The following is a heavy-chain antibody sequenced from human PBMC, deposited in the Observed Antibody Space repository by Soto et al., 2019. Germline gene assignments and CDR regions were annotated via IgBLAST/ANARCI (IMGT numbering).Heavy chain of an antibody. CDR2: IYYSGST. Sequence: EMLTLTCTVSGGSISSYYWSWIRQPPGKGLEGIGYIYYSGSTNYTPSLKSRVTISVDTSKNHFSLKMSSVTAADTAVYYCARRRYYFWSGYSIYYYYYLDVWGKGTSVTVSS. CDR1: GGSISSYY. D-gene: IGHD3-3*01. CDR3: ARRRYYFWSGYSIYYYYYLDV. J-gene: IGHJ6*03. V-gene: IGHV4-59*08.